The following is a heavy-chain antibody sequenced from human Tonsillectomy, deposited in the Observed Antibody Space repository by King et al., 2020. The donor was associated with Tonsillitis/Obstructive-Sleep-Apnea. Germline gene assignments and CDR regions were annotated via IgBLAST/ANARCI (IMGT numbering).Heavy chain of an antibody. Sequence: VQLVESGGGLVQPGGSLRLSCAASGFTFSSYSMNWVRQAPGKGLEGGSYISSSSSTIYYADSVKGRFTISRDNAKNSLYLQMNSLRDEDTAVYYCAGSSSWSLGYFDYWGQGTLVTVSS. CDR1: GFTFSSYS. V-gene: IGHV3-48*02. CDR2: ISSSSSTI. D-gene: IGHD6-13*01. J-gene: IGHJ4*02. CDR3: AGSSSWSLGYFDY.